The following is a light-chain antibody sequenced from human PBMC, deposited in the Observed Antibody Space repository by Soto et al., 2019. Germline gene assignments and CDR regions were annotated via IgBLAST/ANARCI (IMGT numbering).Light chain of an antibody. CDR1: QSVSSIY. Sequence: EILFTQSPGTLSLSLGERATLSCRASQSVSSIYLAWYQQHTGKAPRLLIYGASTRHTGIPDRFSGRGSGTDFTLPLSRLEPEDVEVYCCQQYDSSPKTFGQGTKVDIK. CDR3: QQYDSSPKT. V-gene: IGKV3-20*01. CDR2: GAS. J-gene: IGKJ1*01.